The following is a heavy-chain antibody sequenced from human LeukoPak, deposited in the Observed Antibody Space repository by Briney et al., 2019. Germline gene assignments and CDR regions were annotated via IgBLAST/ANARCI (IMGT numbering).Heavy chain of an antibody. CDR3: ARAAGAAADNWFDF. V-gene: IGHV3-23*01. D-gene: IGHD6-13*01. CDR1: GFTSNNFA. Sequence: PGGSLRLSCVVSGFTSNNFAMIWVRQAPGKGLEWVSGISGHSVRINYADSVKGRFTISRDNSKNTLYLQINNLRVGDTATYYCARAAGAAADNWFDFWGQGTLVTVSS. CDR2: ISGHSVRI. J-gene: IGHJ5*01.